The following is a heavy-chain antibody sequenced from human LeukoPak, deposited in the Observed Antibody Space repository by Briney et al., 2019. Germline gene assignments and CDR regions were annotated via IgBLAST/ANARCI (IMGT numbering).Heavy chain of an antibody. CDR1: GDSISSFY. Sequence: SETLSLTCTVSGDSISSFYWSWIRQPPGKGLEWIGYIYYSGSTNYNPSLKSRVTISVDTSKNQFSLKLSSVTAADTAVYYCARVFPSAMVRGVDVGWFDPWGQGTLVTVSS. CDR3: ARVFPSAMVRGVDVGWFDP. V-gene: IGHV4-59*01. J-gene: IGHJ5*02. CDR2: IYYSGST. D-gene: IGHD3-10*01.